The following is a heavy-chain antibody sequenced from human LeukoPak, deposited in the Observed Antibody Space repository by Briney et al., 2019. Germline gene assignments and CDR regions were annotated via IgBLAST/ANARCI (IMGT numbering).Heavy chain of an antibody. CDR3: TREGPGSDWATFDS. J-gene: IGHJ4*02. V-gene: IGHV1-2*06. CDR2: INPSNGGT. Sequence: GRSLRLSCAASGFTFSSYGMHWVRQAPGQGLEWMGRINPSNGGTNYAQKFQGRVTMTRDTSISTVCMELSRLTSDDTAVYYCTREGPGSDWATFDSWGQGALVTVSS. D-gene: IGHD6-19*01. CDR1: GFTFSSYG.